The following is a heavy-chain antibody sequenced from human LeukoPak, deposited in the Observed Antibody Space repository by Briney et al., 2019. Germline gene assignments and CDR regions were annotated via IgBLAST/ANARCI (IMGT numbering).Heavy chain of an antibody. Sequence: PSETLSLTCTVSGDSISSSKYYWGWIRQPPGKGLEWIGIIHYSGSTYYNPSLKSRVTISVDTSKNQFSLKLSSVTAADTAVYYCASIPQEWFGELPSPFDYWGQGTLVTVSS. CDR1: GDSISSSKYY. CDR2: IHYSGST. J-gene: IGHJ4*02. CDR3: ASIPQEWFGELPSPFDY. V-gene: IGHV4-39*07. D-gene: IGHD3-10*01.